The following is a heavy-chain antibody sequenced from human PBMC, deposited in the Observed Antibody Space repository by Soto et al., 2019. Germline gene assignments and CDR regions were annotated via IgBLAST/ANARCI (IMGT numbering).Heavy chain of an antibody. V-gene: IGHV2-5*02. Sequence: QITLKESGPTLVKPTQPLTLTCTFSGFSLSTSGVGVAWIRQPPAKALEWLALIYWDDDKRYSPSLKSRLTITKDTSKNQVVLTMTNMDPVDTATYYCARKYQNAFDIWGQETMVTVSS. CDR2: IYWDDDK. D-gene: IGHD2-2*01. CDR3: ARKYQNAFDI. J-gene: IGHJ3*02. CDR1: GFSLSTSGVG.